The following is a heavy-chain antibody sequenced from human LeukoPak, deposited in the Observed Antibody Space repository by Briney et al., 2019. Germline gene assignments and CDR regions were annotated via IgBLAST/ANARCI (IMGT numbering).Heavy chain of an antibody. J-gene: IGHJ3*02. V-gene: IGHV3-66*02. D-gene: IGHD4-17*01. CDR2: IYSGDST. CDR1: GFTVSSNY. CDR3: ARWGTDYGDAFDI. Sequence: GGSLRLSCAGSGFTVSSNYMSWVRQAPGKGLEWVSVIYSGDSTNYADSVKGRFTISRDSSKNTLYLQMNSLRAEDTAVYYCARWGTDYGDAFDIWGQGTMVIVSS.